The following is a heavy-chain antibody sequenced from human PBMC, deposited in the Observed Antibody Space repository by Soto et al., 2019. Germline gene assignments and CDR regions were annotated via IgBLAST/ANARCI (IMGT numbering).Heavy chain of an antibody. J-gene: IGHJ4*02. CDR1: GFTFSSYS. CDR3: ARWYSSSWYPVDY. V-gene: IGHV3-21*01. D-gene: IGHD6-13*01. Sequence: GGSLRLSCAASGFTFSSYSMNWVRQAPGKGLEWVSSISSSSSYIYYADSVKGRFTISRDNAKNSLYLQMNSLRAEDTAVYYCARWYSSSWYPVDYWGQGTLVTVSS. CDR2: ISSSSSYI.